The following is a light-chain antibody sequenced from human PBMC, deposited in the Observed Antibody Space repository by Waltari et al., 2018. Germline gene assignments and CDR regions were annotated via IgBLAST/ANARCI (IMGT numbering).Light chain of an antibody. CDR3: QSGGHGTWV. CDR1: SGLSRTI. Sequence: QIVVTQSPAASAPLGASVKPTRTLSSGLSRTIPAWRPQRPEKGPRYLMKVNSDGSHIKGADILDRFSGSSSGAERYLSISSLQPDDVAVYYCQSGGHGTWVFGGGTTLTVL. J-gene: IGLJ3*02. V-gene: IGLV4-69*01. CDR2: VNSDGSH.